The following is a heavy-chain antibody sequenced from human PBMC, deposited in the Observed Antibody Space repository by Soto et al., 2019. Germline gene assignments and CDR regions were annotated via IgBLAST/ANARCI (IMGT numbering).Heavy chain of an antibody. V-gene: IGHV3-74*01. CDR1: GFTFSSVY. D-gene: IGHD3-16*01. Sequence: EVQLVESGGGLVQPGGSLRLSCAASGFTFSSVYMHWVRQAPGKGLVWVSRINSDGTDTNYADSVRGRFTISRDNAKNTLFLQMNSLNVEDTAVYYCARDPTTYSRSDLDYWGQGTLVTVSS. J-gene: IGHJ4*02. CDR2: INSDGTDT. CDR3: ARDPTTYSRSDLDY.